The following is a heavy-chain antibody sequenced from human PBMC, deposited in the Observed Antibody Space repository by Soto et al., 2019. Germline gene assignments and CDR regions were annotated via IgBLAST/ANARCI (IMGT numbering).Heavy chain of an antibody. D-gene: IGHD6-6*01. Sequence: QVQLVQSGTEVKKPGSSVKVSCKASGGTFSSYAISWVRQAPGQGLEWMGGIIPIFGTANYAQKFQGRVTITADESTSTADMELSSLRSEDTAVYYCARGSVGVAARFSPYDYWGQGTLVTVSS. J-gene: IGHJ4*02. V-gene: IGHV1-69*01. CDR1: GGTFSSYA. CDR2: IIPIFGTA. CDR3: ARGSVGVAARFSPYDY.